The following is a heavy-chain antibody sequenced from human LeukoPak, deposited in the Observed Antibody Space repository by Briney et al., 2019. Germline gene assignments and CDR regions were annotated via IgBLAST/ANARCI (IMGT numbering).Heavy chain of an antibody. Sequence: SETLSLTCTASGGSISSSSYYWGWIRQPPGKGLEWIGEINHSGSTNYNPSLKSRVTISVDTSKNQFSLKLSSVTAADTVVYYCARQQLLYGSGRWFDYWGQGTLVTVSS. CDR2: INHSGST. D-gene: IGHD3-10*01. CDR3: ARQQLLYGSGRWFDY. CDR1: GGSISSSSYY. V-gene: IGHV4-39*01. J-gene: IGHJ4*02.